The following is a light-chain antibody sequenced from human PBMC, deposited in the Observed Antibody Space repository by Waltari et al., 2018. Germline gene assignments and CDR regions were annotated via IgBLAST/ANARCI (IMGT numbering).Light chain of an antibody. Sequence: QSALTQPASVSGSPGQSITISCTGTSSDVGAYNFVSWYQQHPGKAPKLLINDVSNRPSGVSNRFSGSKSGITASLTISGLQAEDEADYYCSSYTSSSTLWVFGGGTKLTIL. CDR3: SSYTSSSTLWV. CDR1: SSDVGAYNF. V-gene: IGLV2-14*01. CDR2: DVS. J-gene: IGLJ3*02.